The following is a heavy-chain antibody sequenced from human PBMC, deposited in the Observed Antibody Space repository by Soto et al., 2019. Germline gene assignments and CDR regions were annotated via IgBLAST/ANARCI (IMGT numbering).Heavy chain of an antibody. CDR3: AKDPRYCNSETCYSPPWFDP. V-gene: IGHV3-23*01. J-gene: IGHJ5*02. CDR2: ISGSGTST. CDR1: GFTFSSYT. Sequence: HPGGSLRLSCAASGFTFSSYTMSWVRQAPGKGLEWVSVISGSGTSTNYADSVKGRFTISRDSSKSTLFLQMNRLRVEDTAIYYCAKDPRYCNSETCYSPPWFDPWGQGTQVTVPQ. D-gene: IGHD2-2*02.